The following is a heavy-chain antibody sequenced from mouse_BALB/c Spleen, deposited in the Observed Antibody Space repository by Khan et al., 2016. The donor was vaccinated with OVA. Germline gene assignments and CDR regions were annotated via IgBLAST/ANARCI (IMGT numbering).Heavy chain of an antibody. CDR1: GFSLTSYG. Sequence: VQLQESGPGLVAPSQSLSITCTVSGFSLTSYGVHWVRQPPGKGLEWLVVIWSDGSTNYNSVLKSRLSLSKDNSKSQVFLKMNSLQTDDTAIYYCARWFDGYSSLYAMDYWGQGTSVTVSS. V-gene: IGHV2-6*02. D-gene: IGHD2-3*01. J-gene: IGHJ4*01. CDR3: ARWFDGYSSLYAMDY. CDR2: IWSDGST.